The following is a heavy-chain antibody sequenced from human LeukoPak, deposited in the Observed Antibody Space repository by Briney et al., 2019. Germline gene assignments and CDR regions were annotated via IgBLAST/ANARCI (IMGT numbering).Heavy chain of an antibody. J-gene: IGHJ4*02. Sequence: GGSLRLSCAASGFTFSDYYMSWIRQAPGKGLEWVASIKENGNEKQYVDSVRGRFTISRDNAKDSLYLQMNSLRAEDMALYYCLRDFLGYWGQGALVTVSS. D-gene: IGHD2-2*03. CDR1: GFTFSDYY. V-gene: IGHV3-7*01. CDR3: LRDFLGY. CDR2: IKENGNEK.